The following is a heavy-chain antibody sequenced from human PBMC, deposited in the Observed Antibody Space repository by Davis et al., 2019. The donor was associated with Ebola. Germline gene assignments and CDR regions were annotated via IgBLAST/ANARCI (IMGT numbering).Heavy chain of an antibody. Sequence: SETLSLTCAVSGGSISSSNWWSWVRQPPGKGLEWIGEIYHSGSTNYNPSLKSRVTISVDKSKNQFSLKLSSVTAADTAVYYCARQGVTWFRELLSGYYYGMDVWGQGTTVTVSS. CDR3: ARQGVTWFRELLSGYYYGMDV. J-gene: IGHJ6*02. V-gene: IGHV4-4*02. D-gene: IGHD3-10*01. CDR1: GGSISSSNW. CDR2: IYHSGST.